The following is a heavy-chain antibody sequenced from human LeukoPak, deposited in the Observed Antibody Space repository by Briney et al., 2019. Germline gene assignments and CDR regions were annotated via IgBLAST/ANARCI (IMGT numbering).Heavy chain of an antibody. CDR2: IIPIFGTA. CDR1: GGTFSSYA. V-gene: IGHV1-69*05. J-gene: IGHJ4*02. Sequence: SVKVSXKASGGTFSSYAISWVRQAPGQGLEWMGRIIPIFGTANCAQKFQGRVTITTDESTSTAYMELSSLRSEDTAVYYCASAYYYDSSGYQFDYWGQGTLVTVSS. CDR3: ASAYYYDSSGYQFDY. D-gene: IGHD3-22*01.